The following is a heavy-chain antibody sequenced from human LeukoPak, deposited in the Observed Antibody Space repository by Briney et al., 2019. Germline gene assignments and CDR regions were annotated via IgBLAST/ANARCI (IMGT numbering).Heavy chain of an antibody. CDR1: GYIFTTYG. D-gene: IGHD6-13*01. CDR3: ARDHSSSCQLFDY. Sequence: ASVKVSCKASGYIFTTYGISWVRQAPGQGLEWMGWISVYNGNINYAQKFQGRVTMTTDTSTTTAYMELRSLRSDDTAVYYCARDHSSSCQLFDYWGQGTLVTVSS. V-gene: IGHV1-18*01. CDR2: ISVYNGNI. J-gene: IGHJ4*02.